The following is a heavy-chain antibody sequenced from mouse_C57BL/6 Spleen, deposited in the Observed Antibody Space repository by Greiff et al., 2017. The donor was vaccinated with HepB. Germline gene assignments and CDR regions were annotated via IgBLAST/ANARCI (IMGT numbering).Heavy chain of an antibody. CDR1: GFTFSDYG. CDR3: ARRAYGRSYDDAMDY. CDR2: ISSGSSTI. Sequence: EVQGVESGGGLVKPGGSLKLSCAASGFTFSDYGMHWVRQAPEKGLEWVAYISSGSSTIYYADTVKGRFTISRDNAKNTLFLQMTSLRSEDTAMYYCARRAYGRSYDDAMDYWGQGTSVTVSS. D-gene: IGHD1-1*01. J-gene: IGHJ4*01. V-gene: IGHV5-17*01.